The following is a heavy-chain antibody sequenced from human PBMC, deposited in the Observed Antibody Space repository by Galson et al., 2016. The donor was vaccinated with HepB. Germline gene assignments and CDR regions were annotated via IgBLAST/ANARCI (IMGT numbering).Heavy chain of an antibody. Sequence: PALVKPTQTLTLTCTLSGVSLSTSAVGVGWIRQPPEKALEWLALIYWDDDKRYSPPLKSRLTITKDTSKNQVVLTMTNMDPVDTATYYCARSDYGSGLYYFDYWGQGTLVTVSS. CDR3: ARSDYGSGLYYFDY. J-gene: IGHJ4*02. CDR1: GVSLSTSAVG. CDR2: IYWDDDK. D-gene: IGHD3-10*01. V-gene: IGHV2-5*02.